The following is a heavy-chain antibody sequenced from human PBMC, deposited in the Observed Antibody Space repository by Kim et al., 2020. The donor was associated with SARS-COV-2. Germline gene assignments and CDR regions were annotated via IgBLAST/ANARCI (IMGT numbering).Heavy chain of an antibody. V-gene: IGHV3-9*01. J-gene: IGHJ6*02. CDR1: GFTFDDYA. CDR3: AKDSTDGYYYDSSGYYVYYGMDV. CDR2: ISWNSGSI. Sequence: GGSLRLSCAASGFTFDDYAMHWVRQAPGKGLEWVSGISWNSGSIGYADSVKGRFTISRDNAKNSLYLQMNSLRAEDTALYYCAKDSTDGYYYDSSGYYVYYGMDVWGQGTTVTVSS. D-gene: IGHD3-22*01.